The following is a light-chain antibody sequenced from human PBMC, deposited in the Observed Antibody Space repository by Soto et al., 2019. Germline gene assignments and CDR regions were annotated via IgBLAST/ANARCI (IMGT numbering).Light chain of an antibody. CDR3: QQRSNGPLT. CDR1: QSVSSY. V-gene: IGKV3-11*01. J-gene: IGKJ4*01. CDR2: DAS. Sequence: EIVLTQSPATLSLSPGERATLSCRASQSVSSYLAWYQQKPGQAPRLLIYDASNRATGIPARFSGSGSGTDFTLTISSLEHEDFAVYYCQQRSNGPLTVGGGTKVEIK.